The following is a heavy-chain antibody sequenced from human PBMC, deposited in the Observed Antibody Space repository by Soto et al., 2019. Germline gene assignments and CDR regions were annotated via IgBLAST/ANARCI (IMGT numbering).Heavy chain of an antibody. Sequence: SETLSLTCSVSGESISSSRYYWGCIRQPPGKGLEWIGSIYHSGRTYYNPSLKSRVSISIDTSKNQFSLKLSSVTAADTALYYCARQRTTVVTQAYFDYWGQGALVAVS. CDR3: ARQRTTVVTQAYFDY. D-gene: IGHD2-21*02. J-gene: IGHJ4*02. V-gene: IGHV4-39*01. CDR1: GESISSSRYY. CDR2: IYHSGRT.